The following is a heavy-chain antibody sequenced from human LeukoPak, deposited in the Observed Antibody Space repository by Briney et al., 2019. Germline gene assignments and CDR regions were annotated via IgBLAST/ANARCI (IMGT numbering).Heavy chain of an antibody. CDR2: IIPIFGTA. D-gene: IGHD4-17*01. CDR1: GYTFSSYG. V-gene: IGHV1-69*13. CDR3: AAVNNGMDV. J-gene: IGHJ6*02. Sequence: SVKVSCKASGYTFSSYGITWVRQAPGQGLEWMGGIIPIFGTANYAQKFQGRVTITADESTSTAYMELSSLRSEDTAVYYCAAVNNGMDVWGQGTTVTVSS.